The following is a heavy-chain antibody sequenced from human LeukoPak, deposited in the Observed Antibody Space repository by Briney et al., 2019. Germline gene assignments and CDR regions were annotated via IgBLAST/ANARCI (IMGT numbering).Heavy chain of an antibody. CDR3: ARGLTYYDILTGYSSDY. D-gene: IGHD3-9*01. Sequence: ASVKVSCKASGYSFTGYYMHWVRQAPGHGLEWMGWINTNTGNPTYAQGFTGRFVFSLDTSVSTAYLQISSLKAEDTAVYYCARGLTYYDILTGYSSDYWGQGTLVTVSS. CDR1: GYSFTGYY. CDR2: INTNTGNP. V-gene: IGHV7-4-1*02. J-gene: IGHJ4*02.